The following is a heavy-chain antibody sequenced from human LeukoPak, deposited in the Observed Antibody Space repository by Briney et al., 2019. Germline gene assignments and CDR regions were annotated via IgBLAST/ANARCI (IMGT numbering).Heavy chain of an antibody. J-gene: IGHJ6*02. Sequence: ASVKVSCKTSGGTFSSYTISWVRQAPGQGLEWMGRIIPILGIANYARKFQGRVTITADKSTSTAYMELSSLRSEDTAVYYCARDFEVGANSYYYGMDVWGQGTTVTVSS. CDR1: GGTFSSYT. D-gene: IGHD1-26*01. CDR3: ARDFEVGANSYYYGMDV. V-gene: IGHV1-69*04. CDR2: IIPILGIA.